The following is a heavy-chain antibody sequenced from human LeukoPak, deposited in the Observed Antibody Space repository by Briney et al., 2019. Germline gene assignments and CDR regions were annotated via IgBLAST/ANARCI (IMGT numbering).Heavy chain of an antibody. V-gene: IGHV1-69*02. D-gene: IGHD5-24*01. CDR2: IIPILGIA. CDR3: ASPDGYNLNY. J-gene: IGHJ4*02. CDR1: GYTFTGYY. Sequence: ASVKVSCKASGYTFTGYYMHWVRQAPGQGLEWMGRIIPILGIANYAQKFQGRVTITADKSTSTAYMELSSLRSEDTAVYYCASPDGYNLNYWGQGTLVTVSS.